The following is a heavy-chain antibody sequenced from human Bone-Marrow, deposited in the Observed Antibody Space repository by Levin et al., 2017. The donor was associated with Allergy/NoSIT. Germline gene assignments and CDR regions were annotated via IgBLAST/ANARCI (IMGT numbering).Heavy chain of an antibody. D-gene: IGHD2-2*02. CDR3: ARDHYDIVVVPAAILYYYGMDV. CDR1: GGSISSSNW. V-gene: IGHV4-4*02. CDR2: IYHSGST. Sequence: ASQTLSLTCAVSGGSISSSNWWSWVRQPPGKGLEWIGEIYHSGSTNYNPSLKSRVTISVDKSKNQFSLKLSSVTAADTAVYYCARDHYDIVVVPAAILYYYGMDVWGQGTTVTVSS. J-gene: IGHJ6*02.